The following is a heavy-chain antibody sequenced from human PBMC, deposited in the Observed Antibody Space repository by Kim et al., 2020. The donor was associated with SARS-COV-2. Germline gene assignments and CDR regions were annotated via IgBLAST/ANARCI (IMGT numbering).Heavy chain of an antibody. J-gene: IGHJ4*02. D-gene: IGHD2-21*02. CDR1: GFTFSRSW. Sequence: GGSLRLSCAASGFTFSRSWMTWVRQAPGRGLEWVANIHKDGSQRDYVDSLKGRFTISRDNAKNSLYLQMNSLRAEDTAVYYCARGPSNCGGDCYSYFDYWGQGTLVTVSS. V-gene: IGHV3-7*01. CDR2: IHKDGSQR. CDR3: ARGPSNCGGDCYSYFDY.